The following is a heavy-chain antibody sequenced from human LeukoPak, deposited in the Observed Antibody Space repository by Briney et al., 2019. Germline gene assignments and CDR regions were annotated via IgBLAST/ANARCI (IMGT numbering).Heavy chain of an antibody. Sequence: ASVKVSCKASGYIXTGYYMHWVRQAPGQGLEWMGWINPNSGGTDYAQKFQGRVTMTRDTSISTAYMELSGLRSDDTAVYYCARGGYCTTTTCFVLAADFDYWGQGILVTVSS. CDR3: ARGGYCTTTTCFVLAADFDY. J-gene: IGHJ4*02. V-gene: IGHV1-2*02. CDR1: GYIXTGYY. CDR2: INPNSGGT. D-gene: IGHD2-2*01.